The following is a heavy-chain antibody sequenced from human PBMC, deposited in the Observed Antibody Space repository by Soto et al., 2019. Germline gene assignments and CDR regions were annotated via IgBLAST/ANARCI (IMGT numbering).Heavy chain of an antibody. V-gene: IGHV4-39*01. J-gene: IGHJ5*02. CDR1: GGSIISTFYY. D-gene: IGHD5-12*01. Sequence: PSETLSLTCTVSGGSIISTFYYWGWLRQPPGRGLEWIANIHYSGETHYSPSLKSRVAISVDTSKSQFSLTLDSVTAADTAVYYCARRPDFRGHGWFDPWGQGIQVTVSS. CDR3: ARRPDFRGHGWFDP. CDR2: IHYSGET.